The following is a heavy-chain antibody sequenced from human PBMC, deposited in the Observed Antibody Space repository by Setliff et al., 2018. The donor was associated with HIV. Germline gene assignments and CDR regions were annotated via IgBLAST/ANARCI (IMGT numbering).Heavy chain of an antibody. CDR1: GGSISSRNYY. D-gene: IGHD6-13*01. CDR3: ARVTAAPGYYLED. CDR2: IYYRGTT. V-gene: IGHV4-39*07. Sequence: PSETLSLTCTVSGGSISSRNYYWAWIRQPPGKGLEWIGTIYYRGTTHYNPYLQSRVTISIETSKSQFSLSLSSVTAADSALYYCARVTAAPGYYLEDRGQGTLVTVSS. J-gene: IGHJ4*02.